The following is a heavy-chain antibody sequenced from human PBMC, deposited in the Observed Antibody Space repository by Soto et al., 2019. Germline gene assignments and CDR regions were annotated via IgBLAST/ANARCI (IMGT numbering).Heavy chain of an antibody. Sequence: QLQLQESGPGLVKPSETLSLTCTVSGGSISSSSYYWGWIRQSPGKGLEWIGSVSYRDGTYYNPSLKSRVTISVDTAKNQFSLKLSSVTAADTALYYCARKKDARASKPPDYWGQGTLVTVSS. CDR3: ARKKDARASKPPDY. D-gene: IGHD2-15*01. J-gene: IGHJ4*02. CDR2: VSYRDGT. CDR1: GGSISSSSYY. V-gene: IGHV4-39*01.